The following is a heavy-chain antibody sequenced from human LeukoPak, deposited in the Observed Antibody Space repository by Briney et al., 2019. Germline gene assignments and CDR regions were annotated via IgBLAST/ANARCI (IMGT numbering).Heavy chain of an antibody. CDR3: VRVITGSTYGQFDY. J-gene: IGHJ4*02. CDR1: GFTFSDYW. CDR2: INSDGSRT. Sequence: PGGSLRLSCTASGFTFSDYWMHWVRQAPGKGLAWVSRINSDGSRTNYADCVKGRFTISRDNAKNTVFLQMNSLRAEDAAVYYCVRVITGSTYGQFDYWGQGALATVSS. V-gene: IGHV3-74*01. D-gene: IGHD5-18*01.